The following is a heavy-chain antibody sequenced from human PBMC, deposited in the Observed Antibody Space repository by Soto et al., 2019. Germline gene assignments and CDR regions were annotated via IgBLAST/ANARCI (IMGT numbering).Heavy chain of an antibody. CDR3: AKEPTAVDPRDLFGGNPPADY. Sequence: EVQLLESGGALLQPGGSLRLSCAASGFTFSSYDMNWVRQTPGKGLQWVSAISGSGENTYYADSVKGRFTISRDNSKNMLYLHMNGRTVEDTAMYYCAKEPTAVDPRDLFGGNPPADYWGQGTLVTVSS. V-gene: IGHV3-23*01. J-gene: IGHJ4*02. D-gene: IGHD2-15*01. CDR2: ISGSGENT. CDR1: GFTFSSYD.